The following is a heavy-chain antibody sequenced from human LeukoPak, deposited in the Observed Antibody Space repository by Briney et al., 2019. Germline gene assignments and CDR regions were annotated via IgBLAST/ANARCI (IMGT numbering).Heavy chain of an antibody. Sequence: ASVKVSCKASGYTFTSYAMHWVRQAPGQRLEWMGWINAGNGNTKYSQKFQGRVTITRDTSASTAYMELSSLRSEDTAVYYCVRAFDTVANGDYWGQGTLVTVSS. V-gene: IGHV1-3*01. CDR3: VRAFDTVANGDY. D-gene: IGHD2-15*01. J-gene: IGHJ4*02. CDR2: INAGNGNT. CDR1: GYTFTSYA.